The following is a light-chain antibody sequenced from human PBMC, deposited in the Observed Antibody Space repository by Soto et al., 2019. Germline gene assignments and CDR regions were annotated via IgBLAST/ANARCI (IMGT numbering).Light chain of an antibody. V-gene: IGKV3-20*01. CDR1: QSVSSSF. J-gene: IGKJ4*01. Sequence: EIVLTQSPDTLSLSPGERATLSCRASQSVSSSFLAWYHQKPGQAPRLLIYRASSRATGIPDRFTGSGSGTDFPLSISRLEREDFAVYYCQQYESSPLTFGGGTKVEIK. CDR2: RAS. CDR3: QQYESSPLT.